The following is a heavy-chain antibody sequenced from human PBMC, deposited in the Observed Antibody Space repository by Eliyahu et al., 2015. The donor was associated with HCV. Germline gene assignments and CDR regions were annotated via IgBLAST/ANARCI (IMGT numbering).Heavy chain of an antibody. Sequence: LVKPSETLSLTCTVSGGSISSSSYYWGWIRQPPGKGLEWIGSIYYSGSTYYNPSLKSRVTISVDTSKNQFSLKLSSVTAADTAVYYCASPGVYSSGLIEAHDAFDIWGQGDNGHRLF. CDR1: GGSISSSSYY. D-gene: IGHD6-19*01. CDR3: ASPGVYSSGLIEAHDAFDI. V-gene: IGHV4-39*01. J-gene: IGHJ3*02. CDR2: IYYSGST.